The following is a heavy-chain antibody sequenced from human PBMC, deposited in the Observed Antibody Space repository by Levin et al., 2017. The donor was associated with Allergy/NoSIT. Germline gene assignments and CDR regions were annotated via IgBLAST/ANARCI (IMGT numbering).Heavy chain of an antibody. J-gene: IGHJ4*02. V-gene: IGHV3-74*01. Sequence: GGSLRLSCAASGFTFSSYWMHWVRQAPGKGLVWVSRINSDGSSTSYADSVKGRFTISRDNAKNTLYLQVNSLRAEDTAVYYCARGEYYYGSGSYFEGIDYWGQGTLVTVSS. CDR2: INSDGSST. CDR3: ARGEYYYGSGSYFEGIDY. D-gene: IGHD3-10*01. CDR1: GFTFSSYW.